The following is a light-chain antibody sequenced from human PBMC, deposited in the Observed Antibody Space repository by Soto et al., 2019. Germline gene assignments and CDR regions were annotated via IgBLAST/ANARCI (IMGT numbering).Light chain of an antibody. Sequence: EIVMTQSPATLSVSPGERATLSCRASQSVSSNLAWYQQKPGQAPRLLIYGASTRATGIPARFRGSGSVTEFAITISSLQSEDFAVYYCQQYNNWPPWTFGQGTKVEIK. CDR3: QQYNNWPPWT. CDR1: QSVSSN. J-gene: IGKJ1*01. V-gene: IGKV3-15*01. CDR2: GAS.